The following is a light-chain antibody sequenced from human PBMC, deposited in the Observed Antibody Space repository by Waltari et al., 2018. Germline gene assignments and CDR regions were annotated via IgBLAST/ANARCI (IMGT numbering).Light chain of an antibody. V-gene: IGKV1-12*01. J-gene: IGKJ1*01. CDR1: QDISTS. CDR2: HSS. Sequence: EIHMTQSPSSVSASVGDRVSMSSRASQDISTSLAWYQQKSGTAPSLLIYHSSTLQSGVPSRFSGAGTGIDFTLTINNLHPEDFATYFCQQGDTSPPTFGPGTKVELK. CDR3: QQGDTSPPT.